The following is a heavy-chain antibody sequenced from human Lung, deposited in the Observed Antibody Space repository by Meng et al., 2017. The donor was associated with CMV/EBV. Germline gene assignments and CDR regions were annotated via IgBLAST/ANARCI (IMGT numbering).Heavy chain of an antibody. CDR1: GGSITSGNYY. J-gene: IGHJ6*02. CDR3: ARDRFSITGTMYLGYGMDV. V-gene: IGHV4-31*03. CDR2: IYHGGST. D-gene: IGHD1-7*01. Sequence: SXTLSLXCTVSGGSITSGNYYWTWIRQHPGKGLEWIGFIYHGGSTDYNPSLKSRLTISVDTSKNHFSLKLSSVTAADTAVYYCARDRFSITGTMYLGYGMDVWXQGTTVTVSS.